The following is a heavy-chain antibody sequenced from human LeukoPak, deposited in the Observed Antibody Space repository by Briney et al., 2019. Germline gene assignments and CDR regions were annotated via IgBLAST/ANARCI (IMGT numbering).Heavy chain of an antibody. D-gene: IGHD3-16*01. CDR2: IYSGGNT. V-gene: IGHV3-66*01. CDR3: ARDSGGYFDY. CDR1: GFTVSTNY. Sequence: GGSLRLSCAASGFTVSTNYMNWVRQAPGKGLEWVSVIYSGGNTYSADSVKGRFTISRDNSKNTLYLQMNSLRAEDTAVYYCARDSGGYFDYWGQGTLVTVSS. J-gene: IGHJ4*02.